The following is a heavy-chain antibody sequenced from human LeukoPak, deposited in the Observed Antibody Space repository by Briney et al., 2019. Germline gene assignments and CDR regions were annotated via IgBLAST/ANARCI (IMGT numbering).Heavy chain of an antibody. CDR2: INPNSACT. J-gene: IGHJ4*02. V-gene: IGHV1-2*02. Sequence: ASVKVSCTASVYTFTGYYMHWVRQAPGQGLEWMGWINPNSACTNYAQKFQGRVTLTSDTSISTAYMEPSRLRSDDTAVYYCVRGPLYYYYDYWGQGTLVTVSS. CDR3: VRGPLYYYYDY. CDR1: VYTFTGYY. D-gene: IGHD3-10*01.